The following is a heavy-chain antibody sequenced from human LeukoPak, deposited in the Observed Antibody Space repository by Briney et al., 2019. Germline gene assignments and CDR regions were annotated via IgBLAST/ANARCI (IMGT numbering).Heavy chain of an antibody. J-gene: IGHJ6*02. CDR2: MKQDGSEK. CDR1: GFTFSNYW. D-gene: IGHD1-7*01. Sequence: GGSLRLSCAASGFTFSNYWMSWVRQTPGKGLEWVANMKQDGSEKHYVDSVKGRFTISRDNAKNSLYLQMSNLRAEDTAVYYCASNWNYVRGYGMDVWGQGTTVTVSS. CDR3: ASNWNYVRGYGMDV. V-gene: IGHV3-7*01.